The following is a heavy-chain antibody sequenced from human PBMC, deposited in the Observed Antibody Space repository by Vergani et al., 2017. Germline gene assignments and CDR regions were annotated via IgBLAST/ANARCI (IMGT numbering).Heavy chain of an antibody. D-gene: IGHD3-22*01. Sequence: EVQLLESGGGLVKPGRSLRLSCTASGFTFGDYAMSWFRQAPGKGLEWVGFIRSKAYGGTTEYAASVKGRFTISRDDSKSIAYLQMNSLKTEDTAVYYCTRPPYYYDSSGQYDAFDIWGQGTMVTVSS. CDR3: TRPPYYYDSSGQYDAFDI. V-gene: IGHV3-49*05. CDR1: GFTFGDYA. J-gene: IGHJ3*02. CDR2: IRSKAYGGTT.